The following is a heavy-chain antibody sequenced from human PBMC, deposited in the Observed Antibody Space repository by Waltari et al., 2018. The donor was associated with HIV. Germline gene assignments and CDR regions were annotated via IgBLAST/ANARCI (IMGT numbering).Heavy chain of an antibody. V-gene: IGHV3-53*01. CDR2: IYSGGST. Sequence: EVQLVESGGGLIQPGGSLRLSYAASGFTVSSNYMSWVRQAPGKGLEWVSVIYSGGSTYYADSVKGRFTISRDNSKNTLYLQMNSLRAEDTAVYYCAREDYGDYGVGAFDIWGQGTMVTVSS. CDR3: AREDYGDYGVGAFDI. J-gene: IGHJ3*02. D-gene: IGHD4-17*01. CDR1: GFTVSSNY.